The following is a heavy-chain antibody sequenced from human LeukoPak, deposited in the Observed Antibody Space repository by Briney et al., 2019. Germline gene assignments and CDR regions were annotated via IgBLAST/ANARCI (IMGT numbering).Heavy chain of an antibody. Sequence: SETLSLTCAVSGYSISSGYRWAWIRQPPGKGLEWIGSIYRSGSTYYNPSLKSRVTLSVDTSKNQFSLELSSVTAADTAVYYCARTDGSGSDYWGQGTLVTVSS. J-gene: IGHJ4*02. V-gene: IGHV4-38-2*01. D-gene: IGHD3-10*01. CDR1: GYSISSGYR. CDR3: ARTDGSGSDY. CDR2: IYRSGST.